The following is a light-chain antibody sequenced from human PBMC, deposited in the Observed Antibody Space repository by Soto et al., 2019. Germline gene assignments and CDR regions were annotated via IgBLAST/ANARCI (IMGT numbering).Light chain of an antibody. CDR3: QQYKTYWS. CDR2: KAS. J-gene: IGKJ1*01. Sequence: DIQMTQSPSTLSASVGDRITITCRASQSISSWLAWYQQKPGKAPKVLIYKASTLESGVPSRFSGNGSGTEFTLTISSLQPDDFATYYCQQYKTYWSFGQGTKVEIK. CDR1: QSISSW. V-gene: IGKV1-5*03.